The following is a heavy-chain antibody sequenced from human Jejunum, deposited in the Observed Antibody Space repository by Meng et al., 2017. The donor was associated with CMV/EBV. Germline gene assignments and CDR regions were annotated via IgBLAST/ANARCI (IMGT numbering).Heavy chain of an antibody. CDR3: ARRLEASEFLDF. CDR1: GYNFDTYW. J-gene: IGHJ4*02. Sequence: RVSGYNFDTYWIGWVRQTPGKGLEWMGVIYPGDSDTRYSPSFQGQVTISADKSISTAYLQWSSLKASDTAVYYCARRLEASEFLDFWGQGMLVTVSS. D-gene: IGHD3-3*01. CDR2: IYPGDSDT. V-gene: IGHV5-51*01.